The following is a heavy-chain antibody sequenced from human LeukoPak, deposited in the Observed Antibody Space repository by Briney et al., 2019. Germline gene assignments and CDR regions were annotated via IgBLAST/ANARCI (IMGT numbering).Heavy chain of an antibody. D-gene: IGHD6-19*01. CDR3: ARAKGVYSSGWYALGY. CDR1: GYTFTGYY. CDR2: INPNSGGT. Sequence: ASVKVSCKASGYTFTGYYMHWVRQAPGQGLEWMGWINPNSGGTNYAQKFQGRVTMTRDTSTSTVYMELSSLRSEDTAVYYCARAKGVYSSGWYALGYWGQGTLVTVSS. J-gene: IGHJ4*02. V-gene: IGHV1-2*02.